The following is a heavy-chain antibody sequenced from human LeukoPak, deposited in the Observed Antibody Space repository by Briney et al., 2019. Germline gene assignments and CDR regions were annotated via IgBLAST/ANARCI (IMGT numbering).Heavy chain of an antibody. D-gene: IGHD3-10*01. Sequence: PGGSLRLSCAASGFIFSSYAMHWVRQAPGKGLEWVALIWHDASHKFYTYSVKGRFTISRDNSKNTVFLQMNSLTAEDTAVYYCAREIFGSGSYPDCWGQGTLVTVSS. CDR1: GFIFSSYA. CDR3: AREIFGSGSYPDC. V-gene: IGHV3-33*01. CDR2: IWHDASHK. J-gene: IGHJ4*02.